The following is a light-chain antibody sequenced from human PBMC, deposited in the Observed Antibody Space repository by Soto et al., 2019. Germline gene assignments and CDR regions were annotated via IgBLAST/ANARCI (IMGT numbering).Light chain of an antibody. CDR2: AAS. J-gene: IGKJ5*01. V-gene: IGKV1-12*01. Sequence: DIQMTQSPSSVSASVGDSVTITCRASRVISSWLAWYQQKPGKAPNLLIYAASNLQSGVPSRFSASGSGTDFTLTINNLQPEDFATYYCQQSHTFPSTVGQGTRLES. CDR3: QQSHTFPST. CDR1: RVISSW.